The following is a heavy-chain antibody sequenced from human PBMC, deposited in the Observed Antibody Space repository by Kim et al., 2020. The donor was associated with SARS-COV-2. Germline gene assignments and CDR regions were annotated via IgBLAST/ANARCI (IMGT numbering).Heavy chain of an antibody. V-gene: IGHV3-11*06. D-gene: IGHD6-6*01. CDR3: ARGIAARPGYYFDY. CDR2: ISSSSSYT. Sequence: GGSLRLSCAASGFTFSDYYMSWIRQAPGKGLEWVSYISSSSSYTNYADSVKGRFTISRDNAKNSLYLQMNSLRAEDTAVYYCARGIAARPGYYFDYWGQGTLVTVSS. CDR1: GFTFSDYY. J-gene: IGHJ4*02.